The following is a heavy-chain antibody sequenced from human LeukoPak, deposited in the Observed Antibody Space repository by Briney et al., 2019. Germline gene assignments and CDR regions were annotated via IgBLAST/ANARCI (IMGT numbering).Heavy chain of an antibody. V-gene: IGHV3-21*01. CDR3: ARDRDGYNSQAGWFDP. J-gene: IGHJ5*02. D-gene: IGHD5-24*01. CDR1: GFTFSSYS. CDR2: ISSSSSYI. Sequence: AGSLRLSCAASGFTFSSYSMNWVRQAPGKGLEWVSSISSSSSYIYYADSVRGRFTISRDNAKNSLYLQMNRLRAEDTAVYYCARDRDGYNSQAGWFDPWGQGTLVTVSS.